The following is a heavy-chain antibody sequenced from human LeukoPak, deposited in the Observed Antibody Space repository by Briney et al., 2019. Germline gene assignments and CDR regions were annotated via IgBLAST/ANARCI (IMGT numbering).Heavy chain of an antibody. Sequence: GSLRLSCAASGFTFSSYAMSWVRQAPGKGLEWVSVISGSGGSTYYADSVKGRFTISRDNSKNTLCLQMNSLRAEDTAVYYCAKAVTWGYSSSSREYYFDYWGQGTLVTVSS. D-gene: IGHD6-6*01. CDR1: GFTFSSYA. V-gene: IGHV3-23*01. J-gene: IGHJ4*02. CDR2: ISGSGGST. CDR3: AKAVTWGYSSSSREYYFDY.